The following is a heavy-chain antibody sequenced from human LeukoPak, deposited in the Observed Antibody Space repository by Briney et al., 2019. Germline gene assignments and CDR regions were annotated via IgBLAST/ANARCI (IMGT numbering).Heavy chain of an antibody. J-gene: IGHJ6*02. CDR2: IYYSGST. CDR3: ARHVRLDV. Sequence: SETLSLTGTVSGGSISSYYWSWIRQPPRKGLEWIGYIYYSGSTNYNPSLKSRVTISVDTSKNQFSLKLSSVTAADTAVYYCARHVRLDVWGQGTTVTVSS. CDR1: GGSISSYY. V-gene: IGHV4-59*08.